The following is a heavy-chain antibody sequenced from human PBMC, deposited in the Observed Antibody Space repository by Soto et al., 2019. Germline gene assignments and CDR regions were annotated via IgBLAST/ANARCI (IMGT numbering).Heavy chain of an antibody. CDR2: INSDGSST. Sequence: GGSLRLSCAASGFTFSSYWMHWVRQAPGKGLVWVSRINSDGSSTSYADSVKGRFTISRDNAKNTLYLQMNSLRAEDTAVYYCARELVVRGAHYYYYGMDVWGQGTTVTVSS. J-gene: IGHJ6*02. CDR1: GFTFSSYW. D-gene: IGHD3-10*01. CDR3: ARELVVRGAHYYYYGMDV. V-gene: IGHV3-74*01.